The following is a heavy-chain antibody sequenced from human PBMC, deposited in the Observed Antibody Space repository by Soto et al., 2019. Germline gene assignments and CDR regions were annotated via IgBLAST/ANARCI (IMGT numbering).Heavy chain of an antibody. V-gene: IGHV4-39*01. Sequence: SETLSLTCTVSGGSISSSSYYWGWIRQPPGKGLEWIGSIYYSGSTYYNPSLKSRVTISVDTSKNQFSLKLSSVTAADTAVYYCAIASYDSSGYYLDYYYGMDVWGQGNTVTVSS. CDR2: IYYSGST. J-gene: IGHJ6*01. CDR3: AIASYDSSGYYLDYYYGMDV. CDR1: GGSISSSSYY. D-gene: IGHD3-22*01.